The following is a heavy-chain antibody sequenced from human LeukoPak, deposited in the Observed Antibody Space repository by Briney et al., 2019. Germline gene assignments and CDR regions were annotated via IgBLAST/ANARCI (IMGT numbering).Heavy chain of an antibody. CDR3: ARDATYSSGWYGGRYFDY. J-gene: IGHJ4*02. CDR2: IYSGGTT. CDR1: GFTVSNNY. V-gene: IGHV3-53*01. D-gene: IGHD6-19*01. Sequence: GGSPRLSCAASGFTVSNNYMTWVRQAPGEGLEWVSLIYSGGTTYYADSVKGRFTISRDNSKNTLYLQMDSLRAEDTGMYYCARDATYSSGWYGGRYFDYWGQGTLVTVSS.